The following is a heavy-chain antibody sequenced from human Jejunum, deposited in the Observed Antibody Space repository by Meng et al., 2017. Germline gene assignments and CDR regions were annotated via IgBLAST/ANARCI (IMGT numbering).Heavy chain of an antibody. Sequence: GGSLRLSCAASGFTFSTYIMNWVRQAPGKGLEWVSTIGTSSDAYHADSVRGRFTISRDDSKNTLFLQMNNLRAEDTAMYYCARDPPSIFCGGGLCLSSDIWGQGKMVTVSS. V-gene: IGHV3-23*01. CDR2: IGTSSDA. D-gene: IGHD2-21*01. J-gene: IGHJ3*02. CDR3: ARDPPSIFCGGGLCLSSDI. CDR1: GFTFSTYI.